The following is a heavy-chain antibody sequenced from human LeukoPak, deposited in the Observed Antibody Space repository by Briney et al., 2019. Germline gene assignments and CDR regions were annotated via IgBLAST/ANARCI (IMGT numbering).Heavy chain of an antibody. Sequence: PGGSLRLSCAASGFTFSDYYMSWIRQAPGKGLEWVSYISSSSSYTNYADSVKGRFTISKDNAKNSLYLQMNSLRAEDTAVYYCARAGGSTASHSDYWGQGTLVTVSS. CDR3: ARAGGSTASHSDY. D-gene: IGHD3-10*01. J-gene: IGHJ4*02. V-gene: IGHV3-11*06. CDR1: GFTFSDYY. CDR2: ISSSSSYT.